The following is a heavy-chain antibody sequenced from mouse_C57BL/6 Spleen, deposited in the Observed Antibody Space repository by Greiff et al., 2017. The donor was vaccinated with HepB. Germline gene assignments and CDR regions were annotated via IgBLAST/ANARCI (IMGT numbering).Heavy chain of an antibody. D-gene: IGHD2-5*01. V-gene: IGHV1-15*01. Sequence: QVQLQQSGAELVRPGASVTLSCKASGYTFTDYEMHWVKQTPVHGLEWIGANDPETGGTAYNQKFKGKAILTADKSSSKAYMELRSLTSEDSAVYYCTRRTYYSNYVHYFDYWGQGTTLTVSS. CDR3: TRRTYYSNYVHYFDY. CDR1: GYTFTDYE. J-gene: IGHJ2*01. CDR2: NDPETGGT.